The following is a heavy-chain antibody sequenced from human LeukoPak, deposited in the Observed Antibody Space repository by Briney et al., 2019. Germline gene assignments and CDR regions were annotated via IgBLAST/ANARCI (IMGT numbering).Heavy chain of an antibody. CDR3: AGASYDSSGVH. CDR1: GGSISSYY. V-gene: IGHV4-59*01. Sequence: SETLSLTCTVSGGSISSYYWSWIRQPPGKGLEWIGYIYYSGSTNYNPSLKSRVTISVDTSKNQFSLKLSSVTAADTAVYYCAGASYDSSGVHWGQGTLVTISS. CDR2: IYYSGST. D-gene: IGHD3-22*01. J-gene: IGHJ4*02.